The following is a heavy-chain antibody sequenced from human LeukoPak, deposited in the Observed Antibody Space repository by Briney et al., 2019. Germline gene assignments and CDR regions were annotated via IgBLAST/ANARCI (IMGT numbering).Heavy chain of an antibody. Sequence: ASVNVSCKASGYTFTGYYMHWVRQAPGQGLEWMGWINPNSGGTNYAQKFQGRVTMTRDTSISTAYMELSRLRSDDTAVYYCARAAYDYGDSLDYWGQGTLVTVSS. CDR2: INPNSGGT. CDR1: GYTFTGYY. CDR3: ARAAYDYGDSLDY. J-gene: IGHJ4*02. D-gene: IGHD4-17*01. V-gene: IGHV1-2*02.